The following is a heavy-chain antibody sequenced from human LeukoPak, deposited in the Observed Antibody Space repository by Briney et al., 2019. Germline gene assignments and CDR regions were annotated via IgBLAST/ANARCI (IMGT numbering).Heavy chain of an antibody. CDR3: ARESVAGPFDY. CDR1: GYTFTNYA. J-gene: IGHJ4*02. CDR2: INAGNGNT. Sequence: GASVKVSCKASGYTFTNYAMNWVRQAPGQRLEWMGWINAGNGNTKYSQKFQGRVTITRDTSASTAYMELSSLRSEDTAVYYCARESVAGPFDYWGQGTLVTVSS. V-gene: IGHV1-3*01. D-gene: IGHD6-19*01.